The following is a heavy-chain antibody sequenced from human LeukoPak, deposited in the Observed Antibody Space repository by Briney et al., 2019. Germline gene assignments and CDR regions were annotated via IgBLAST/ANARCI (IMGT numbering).Heavy chain of an antibody. CDR2: ISAYNGNT. J-gene: IGHJ5*02. Sequence: ASVKVSCKASGYTFTSYYMHWVRQAPGQGLEWMGWISAYNGNTNYAQKLQGRVTMTTDTSTSTAYMELRSLRSDDTAVYYCAREKYYYDSSGYTNWFDPWGQGTLVTVSS. CDR1: GYTFTSYY. D-gene: IGHD3-22*01. CDR3: AREKYYYDSSGYTNWFDP. V-gene: IGHV1-18*04.